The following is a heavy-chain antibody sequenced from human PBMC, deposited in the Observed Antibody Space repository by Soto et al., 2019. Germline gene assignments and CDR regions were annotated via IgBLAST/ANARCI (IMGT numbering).Heavy chain of an antibody. Sequence: SETLSLTCTVSGGSISSYYWSWIRQPPGKGLEWIGYIYYSGSTNYNPSLKSRVTISVDTSKNQFSLKLSSVTAADTAVYYCARSKVVRGVIPYYFDYWGQGTLVTVSS. D-gene: IGHD3-10*01. V-gene: IGHV4-59*08. CDR3: ARSKVVRGVIPYYFDY. CDR2: IYYSGST. CDR1: GGSISSYY. J-gene: IGHJ4*02.